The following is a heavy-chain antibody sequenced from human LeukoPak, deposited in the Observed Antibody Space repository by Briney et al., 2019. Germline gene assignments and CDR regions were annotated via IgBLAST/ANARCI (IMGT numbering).Heavy chain of an antibody. D-gene: IGHD5-12*01. CDR3: ARGGIRGYSAFDNLDF. J-gene: IGHJ4*02. Sequence: SETLSLTCAVSGASINDFYWTWIRQPPGKGLEWVGYVYYGGSTNYNPSLKSRVSMSVDTSKNQFSLTLTSVTVADTAFYYCARGGIRGYSAFDNLDFWGLGTHVTVSS. V-gene: IGHV4-59*01. CDR1: GASINDFY. CDR2: VYYGGST.